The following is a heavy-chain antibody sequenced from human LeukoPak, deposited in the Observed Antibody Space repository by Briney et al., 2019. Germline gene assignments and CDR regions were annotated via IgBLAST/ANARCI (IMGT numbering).Heavy chain of an antibody. V-gene: IGHV4-39*01. Sequence: SXTLSLTCTVSGGSISSSSYYWGWIRQPPGKGLEWIGSIYYSGSTYYNPYLKSRVTISVDTSKNQFSLKLSSVTAADTAVYYCARHYYDILTGPEYYFDYWGQGTLVTVSS. CDR2: IYYSGST. J-gene: IGHJ4*02. CDR1: GGSISSSSYY. CDR3: ARHYYDILTGPEYYFDY. D-gene: IGHD3-9*01.